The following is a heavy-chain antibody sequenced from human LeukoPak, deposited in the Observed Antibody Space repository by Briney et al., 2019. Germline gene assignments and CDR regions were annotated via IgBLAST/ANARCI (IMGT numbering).Heavy chain of an antibody. J-gene: IGHJ6*02. CDR3: AREASSSSSYYYYDMDV. Sequence: SQTLSLTCTVSGGSISSGGYYWSWIRQHPGKGLEWIGYIYYSGSTYYNPSLKSRVTISVDTSKNQFSLKLSSVTAADTAVYYCAREASSSSSYYYYDMDVWGQGTTVTVSS. CDR1: GGSISSGGYY. V-gene: IGHV4-31*03. D-gene: IGHD6-6*01. CDR2: IYYSGST.